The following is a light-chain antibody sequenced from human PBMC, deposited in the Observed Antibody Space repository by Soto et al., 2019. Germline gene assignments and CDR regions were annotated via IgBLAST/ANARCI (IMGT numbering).Light chain of an antibody. Sequence: EIVLTQSPGTLSLSPGEGAALSCRASQSLSSNSLAWYQHKPGQAPRLLIYGASNRATGIPDRFSGSGSGTDFTLTISRLEPKDFAVYYCQQYDSSPRTFGQGTKVDIK. CDR2: GAS. V-gene: IGKV3-20*01. J-gene: IGKJ1*01. CDR3: QQYDSSPRT. CDR1: QSLSSNS.